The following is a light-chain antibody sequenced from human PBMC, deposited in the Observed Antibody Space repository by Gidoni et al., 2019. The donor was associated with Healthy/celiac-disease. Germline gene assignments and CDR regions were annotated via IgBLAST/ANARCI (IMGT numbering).Light chain of an antibody. J-gene: IGLJ2*01. CDR1: SSNIGSNT. CDR2: SNN. CDR3: AAWDDSLNVV. Sequence: QPVLTQPHSASGTPGQRVTISCSGSSSNIGSNTVNWYQPLPGTAPKHLIYSNNQRPSGVPDRFSGSKSGTSASLAISGLQSEDEADYYCAAWDDSLNVVFGGGTKLTVL. V-gene: IGLV1-44*01.